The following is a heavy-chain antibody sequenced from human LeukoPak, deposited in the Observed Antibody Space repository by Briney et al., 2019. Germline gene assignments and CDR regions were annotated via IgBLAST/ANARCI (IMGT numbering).Heavy chain of an antibody. D-gene: IGHD1-26*01. Sequence: GGSLRLSCAASGFTFSNSWMSWARQAPGKGLEWAATIKYDGSEKYYVDSVKGRFTISRDNAKNSLYLQMNSLRAEDTAVYYCASGSYFDYWGQGALVTVSS. CDR2: IKYDGSEK. V-gene: IGHV3-7*01. J-gene: IGHJ4*02. CDR1: GFTFSNSW. CDR3: ASGSYFDY.